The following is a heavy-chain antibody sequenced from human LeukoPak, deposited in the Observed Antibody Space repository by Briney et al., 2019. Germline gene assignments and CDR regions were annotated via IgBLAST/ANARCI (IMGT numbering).Heavy chain of an antibody. J-gene: IGHJ3*01. CDR2: ISYDGNAI. CDR3: AKDLSVVGAHDSFDV. V-gene: IGHV3-30*18. D-gene: IGHD1-26*01. Sequence: PGGSLRLSCAASGFSFSSYGMHWVRPAPGKGLEWLTIISYDGNAIYYADSVKGRFTISRDNSKNTLYLQMNSLRIEDTAAYYCAKDLSVVGAHDSFDVWGQGTMVTVSS. CDR1: GFSFSSYG.